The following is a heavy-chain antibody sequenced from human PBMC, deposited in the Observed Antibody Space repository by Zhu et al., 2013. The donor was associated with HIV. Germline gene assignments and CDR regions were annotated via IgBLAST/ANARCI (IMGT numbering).Heavy chain of an antibody. J-gene: IGHJ4*01. CDR3: ARDHQSSVFRGIKFDY. D-gene: IGHD3-10*01. Sequence: QVQLVQSGAEVKKPGASVKVSCKASGYTFTNYGISWVRQAPGQGLEWMGWISAYNGNTNYAQKVQGRVTMTRDTSSSTAYLEVSRLRSDDTAVYFXARDHQSSVFRGIKFDYWGQGTLVAVSS. CDR2: ISAYNGNT. V-gene: IGHV1-18*01. CDR1: GYTFTNYG.